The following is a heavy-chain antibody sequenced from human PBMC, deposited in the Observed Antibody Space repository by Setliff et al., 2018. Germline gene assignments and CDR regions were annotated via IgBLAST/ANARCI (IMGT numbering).Heavy chain of an antibody. D-gene: IGHD3-22*01. J-gene: IGHJ6*03. Sequence: PGGSLRLSCAASGFTFSSSWMIWVRRAPGKGLEWISYISTSSTIIYYADSVKGRFTISRDNANHSLHLQMNSLRAEDTAVYFCARLALTGYDTSGYYYALDYYYYMDVWGKGTTVTVSS. CDR2: ISTSSTII. CDR3: ARLALTGYDTSGYYYALDYYYYMDV. CDR1: GFTFSSSW. V-gene: IGHV3-48*01.